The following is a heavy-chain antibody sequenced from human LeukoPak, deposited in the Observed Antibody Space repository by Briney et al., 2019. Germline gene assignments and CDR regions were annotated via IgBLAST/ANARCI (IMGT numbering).Heavy chain of an antibody. CDR3: AKDQGVVGSYDA. Sequence: PGGSLRLSCEASGFTFSRFGMNWVRQAPGKGLEWVAFIQYDEGLKCYLGSVKGRFATSRDNSKNTVYLQMNSLRVEDTAVYYCAKDQGVVGSYDAWGQGTLVTVSS. CDR2: IQYDEGLK. J-gene: IGHJ5*02. V-gene: IGHV3-30*02. D-gene: IGHD3-10*01. CDR1: GFTFSRFG.